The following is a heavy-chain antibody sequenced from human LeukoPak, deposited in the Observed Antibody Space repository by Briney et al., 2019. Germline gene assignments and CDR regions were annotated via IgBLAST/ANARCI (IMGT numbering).Heavy chain of an antibody. Sequence: GGSLRLSCAASGFTFSSYAMHWVRQAPGKGLEWVAVISYDGSDKYYADSVKGRFTISRDNSKNTLYLQMNSLRAKDTAVYYCARDLNYYGSGSPDYWGQGTLVTVSS. CDR3: ARDLNYYGSGSPDY. J-gene: IGHJ4*02. D-gene: IGHD3-10*01. CDR1: GFTFSSYA. CDR2: ISYDGSDK. V-gene: IGHV3-30-3*01.